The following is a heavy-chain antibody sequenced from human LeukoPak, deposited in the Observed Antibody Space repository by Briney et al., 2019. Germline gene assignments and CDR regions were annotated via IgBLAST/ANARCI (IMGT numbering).Heavy chain of an antibody. Sequence: GGSLRLSCAASGFTFSSYSMNWVRQAPGKGLEWVSSISSSSSYIYYADSVKGRFTISRDNAKNSLYLQMNSLRAEDTAVYYCAKAGTIFGVVTWGQGTLVTVSS. CDR3: AKAGTIFGVVT. J-gene: IGHJ5*02. V-gene: IGHV3-21*01. CDR1: GFTFSSYS. CDR2: ISSSSSYI. D-gene: IGHD3-3*01.